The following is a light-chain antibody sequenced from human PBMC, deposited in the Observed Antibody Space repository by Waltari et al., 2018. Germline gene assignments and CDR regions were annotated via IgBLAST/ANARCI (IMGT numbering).Light chain of an antibody. J-gene: IGLJ3*02. CDR2: VKSDGSH. CDR3: QTGGHGTWV. CDR1: SGYSLHV. Sequence: LVLTQSPSPSASLGASVKLTCTLSSGYSLHVITWLPPKPGKGPRYFMEVKSDGSHQKGDDIPDRFSASNSGTEYYLTNSSLQSEDEADYYCQTGGHGTWVFGGGTKLTVL. V-gene: IGLV4-69*01.